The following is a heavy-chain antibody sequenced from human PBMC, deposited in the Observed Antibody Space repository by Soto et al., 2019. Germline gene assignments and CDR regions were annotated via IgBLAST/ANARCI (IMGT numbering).Heavy chain of an antibody. V-gene: IGHV3-23*01. CDR2: ISGNGGTT. Sequence: EVQLLESGGGLVQPGGSLRLSCTTSGFTYSTYAMSWVRRAPGKGLEWVSVISGNGGTTYYADTVKGRFTISRDNSKRTLYLQMNSLSAGDTAIFFCAKGGGGSGWSDAFDIWGQGTMVTVSS. CDR3: AKGGGGSGWSDAFDI. CDR1: GFTYSTYA. J-gene: IGHJ3*02. D-gene: IGHD6-19*01.